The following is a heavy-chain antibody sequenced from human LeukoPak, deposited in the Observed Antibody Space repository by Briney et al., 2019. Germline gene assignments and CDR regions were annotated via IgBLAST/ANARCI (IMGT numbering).Heavy chain of an antibody. CDR3: TTRGIVGTTLGDY. Sequence: GGSLRLSCAASEFTFTSYEMNWVRQAPGKGLEWVGRIKDKTDGGTTDYAAPVKGRFTVSRDDSKSTLYLQMNSLKTEDTAVYYCTTRGIVGTTLGDYWGQGTLVTVSS. D-gene: IGHD1-26*01. CDR1: EFTFTSYE. V-gene: IGHV3-15*01. CDR2: IKDKTDGGTT. J-gene: IGHJ4*02.